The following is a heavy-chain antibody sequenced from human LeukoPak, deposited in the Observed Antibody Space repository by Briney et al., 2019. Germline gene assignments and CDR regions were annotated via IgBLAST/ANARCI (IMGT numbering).Heavy chain of an antibody. V-gene: IGHV3-30*04. J-gene: IGHJ4*02. Sequence: PGGSLRLSCAASGFTFSSYAMHWVRQAPGKGLEWVAVISYDGSNKYYADSVKGRFTISRDNSKNTLYLQMNSLRAEDTAVYYCASALRIYYYFDYWGQGTLVTVSS. CDR3: ASALRIYYYFDY. D-gene: IGHD1-26*01. CDR1: GFTFSSYA. CDR2: ISYDGSNK.